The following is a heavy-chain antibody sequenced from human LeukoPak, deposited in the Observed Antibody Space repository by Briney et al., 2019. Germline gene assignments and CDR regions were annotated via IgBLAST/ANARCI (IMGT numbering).Heavy chain of an antibody. D-gene: IGHD1/OR15-1a*01. CDR1: GFNFQNYG. V-gene: IGHV3-23*01. CDR3: AKEAGAAGASWNIDF. CDR2: ISASSDSQ. Sequence: GGSLRLSCVVSGFNFQNYGMAWVRPLLGKGLEWVSAISASSDSQYYTDSVKGRFTISRDNSKNTLYLQMTGLRAEDTAVYFCAKEAGAAGASWNIDFWGQGALVTVSS. J-gene: IGHJ4*02.